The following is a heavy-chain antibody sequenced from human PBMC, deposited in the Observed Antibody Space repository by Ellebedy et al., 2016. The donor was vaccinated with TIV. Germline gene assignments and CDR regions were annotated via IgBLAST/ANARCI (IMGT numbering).Heavy chain of an antibody. V-gene: IGHV3-7*04. J-gene: IGHJ3*01. CDR2: IKFDNIEK. D-gene: IGHD2-2*01. Sequence: GESLKISCATSGFTFSRYWMAWLRQAPGKGLEYVANIKFDNIEKSYVDSVKGRFTISRDHDRNSLYLQMDSLRVDDTAIYYCARDTVQVPDGDVFDVWGQGTMVTVSS. CDR3: ARDTVQVPDGDVFDV. CDR1: GFTFSRYW.